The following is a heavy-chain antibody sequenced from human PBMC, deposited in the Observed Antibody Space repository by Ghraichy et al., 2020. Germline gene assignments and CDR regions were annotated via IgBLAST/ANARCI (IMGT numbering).Heavy chain of an antibody. V-gene: IGHV4-34*01. CDR1: GGSFSGYY. J-gene: IGHJ4*02. D-gene: IGHD6-6*01. Sequence: SETLSLTCAVYGGSFSGYYWSWIRQPPGKGLEWIGEINHSGSTNYNPSLKSRVTISVDTSKNQFSLKLSSVTAADTAVYYCARDPSIAARPPFDYWGQGTLVTVSS. CDR2: INHSGST. CDR3: ARDPSIAARPPFDY.